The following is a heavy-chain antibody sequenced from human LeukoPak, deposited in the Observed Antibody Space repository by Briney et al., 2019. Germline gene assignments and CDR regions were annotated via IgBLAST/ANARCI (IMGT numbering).Heavy chain of an antibody. CDR1: GFTFTHAW. V-gene: IGHV3-15*01. CDR2: IKSKVDDETT. J-gene: IGHJ4*02. CDR3: AKVLGYNWNYVRFFDY. Sequence: PGGSLRLSCAASGFTFTHAWMSWVRQAPGKGLEWVGRIKSKVDDETTACTAPVKGRFTVSRDDSKNTLYLQMNSLRAEDTAVYYCAKVLGYNWNYVRFFDYWGQGTLVTVSS. D-gene: IGHD1-7*01.